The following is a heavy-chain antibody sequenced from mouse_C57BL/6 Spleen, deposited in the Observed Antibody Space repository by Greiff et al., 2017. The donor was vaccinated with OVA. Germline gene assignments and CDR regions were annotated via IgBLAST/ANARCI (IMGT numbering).Heavy chain of an antibody. CDR1: GYTFTSYW. D-gene: IGHD1-1*01. CDR2: IDPSDSYT. J-gene: IGHJ2*01. Sequence: QVQLQQPGAELVMPGASVKLSCKASGYTFTSYWMHWVKQRPGQGLEWIGEIDPSDSYTNYNQKFKGKSTLTVDKSSSTAYMQLRSLTSEDSGFYNWEGRGITTVVATYYFDYWGQGTTLTVSS. V-gene: IGHV1-69*01. CDR3: EGRGITTVVATYYFDY.